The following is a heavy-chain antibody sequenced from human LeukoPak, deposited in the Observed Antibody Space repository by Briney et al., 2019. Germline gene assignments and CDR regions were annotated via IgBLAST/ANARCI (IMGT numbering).Heavy chain of an antibody. CDR3: ATGLRIEYFQH. CDR2: IWYDGSNK. CDR1: GFTFSSYG. V-gene: IGHV3-33*01. J-gene: IGHJ1*01. D-gene: IGHD4-17*01. Sequence: GGSLRLSCAAPGFTFSSYGMHWVRQAPGKGLEWVAVIWYDGSNKYYADSVKGRFTISRDNSKNTLFLQMNSLRAEDTAVYYCATGLRIEYFQHWGQGTLVTVSS.